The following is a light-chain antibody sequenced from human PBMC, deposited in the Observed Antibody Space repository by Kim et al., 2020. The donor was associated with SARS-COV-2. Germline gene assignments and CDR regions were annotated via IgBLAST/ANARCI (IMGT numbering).Light chain of an antibody. V-gene: IGKV3-11*01. Sequence: LNPGDGTTLASRASQSVNSHLAWYQQKPGQAPRLRIYDASNRATGIPARFSGSGSGTDFTLTISSLEPEDFAVYYCQQRSNWPLTFGGGTKVDIK. CDR2: DAS. CDR3: QQRSNWPLT. CDR1: QSVNSH. J-gene: IGKJ4*01.